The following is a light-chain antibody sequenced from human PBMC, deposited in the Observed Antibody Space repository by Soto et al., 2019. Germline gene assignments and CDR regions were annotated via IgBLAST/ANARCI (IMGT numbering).Light chain of an antibody. J-gene: IGKJ1*01. CDR2: AAS. CDR1: QSISSY. V-gene: IGKV1-39*01. Sequence: DIQMTQSPSSLSASVGDRVTITCRASQSISSYLNWYQQKPGKAPKLLIYAASSLQSGVPSRFSGSGSGTDFTLTISSLQPEDFATYYCQQSYSTLEWTFGQGTKV. CDR3: QQSYSTLEWT.